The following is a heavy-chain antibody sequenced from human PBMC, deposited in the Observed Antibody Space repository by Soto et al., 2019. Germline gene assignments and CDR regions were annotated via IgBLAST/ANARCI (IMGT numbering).Heavy chain of an antibody. Sequence: ELQLVESGGGLVKPGGSLRLSCAASGFTFTNYGMNWVRQAPGRGLQWVSSISPSSTYIYYADSVKGRFTISRDNAKNSLYLQMNSFRVDDTAVYYCATDEGTVRWPIQSWGQGTLVTVSS. CDR3: ATDEGTVRWPIQS. CDR2: ISPSSTYI. V-gene: IGHV3-21*01. CDR1: GFTFTNYG. D-gene: IGHD2-21*01. J-gene: IGHJ5*02.